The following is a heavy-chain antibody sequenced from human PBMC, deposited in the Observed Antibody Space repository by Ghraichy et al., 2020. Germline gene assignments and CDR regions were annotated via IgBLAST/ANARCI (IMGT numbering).Heavy chain of an antibody. Sequence: LSLTCAASGFTLSNYAMNWVRQAPGKGLEWVSYITSTGTTMYYADSVKGRFTLSRDSAKNSLFLQLNSLRDEDTALYYCAPDLGYCSSGTCYPYYYSGMDVWCHVTTVTVSS. V-gene: IGHV3-48*02. CDR3: APDLGYCSSGTCYPYYYSGMDV. CDR2: ITSTGTTM. J-gene: IGHJ6*02. CDR1: GFTLSNYA. D-gene: IGHD2-15*01.